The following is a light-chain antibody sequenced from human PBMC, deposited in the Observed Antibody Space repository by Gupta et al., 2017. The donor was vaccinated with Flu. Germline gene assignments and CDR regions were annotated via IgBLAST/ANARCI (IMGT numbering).Light chain of an antibody. CDR1: KIGSET. Sequence: SFILTQPPSVSVAPGQTASIACGGNKIGSETVHWYQQKPGQAPVLVLYDDDFRPSGIPERFSGSNSGNTATLTIRRVEAGDEADYYCQVWDTASDHWLFGAGTTLPVV. J-gene: IGLJ3*02. CDR3: QVWDTASDHWL. V-gene: IGLV3-21*02. CDR2: DDD.